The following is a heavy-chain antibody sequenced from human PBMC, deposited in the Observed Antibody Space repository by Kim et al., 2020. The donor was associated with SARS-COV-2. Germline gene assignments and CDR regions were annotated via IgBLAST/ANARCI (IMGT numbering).Heavy chain of an antibody. CDR3: ARDPTLTISDPRDYYYYMDV. J-gene: IGHJ6*03. CDR2: INPSGGST. V-gene: IGHV1-46*01. D-gene: IGHD3-3*01. CDR1: GYTFTSYY. Sequence: ASVKVSCKASGYTFTSYYMHWVRQAPGQGLEWMGIINPSGGSTSYAQKFQGRVTMTRDTSTSTVYMELSSLRSEDTAVYYCARDPTLTISDPRDYYYYMDVWGKGTTVTVSS.